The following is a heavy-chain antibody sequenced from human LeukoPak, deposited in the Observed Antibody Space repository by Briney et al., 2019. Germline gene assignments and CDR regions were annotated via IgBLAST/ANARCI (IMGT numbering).Heavy chain of an antibody. CDR1: GGSISSSSYY. D-gene: IGHD6-6*01. Sequence: PSETLSLTCTVSGGSISSSSYYWGWIRQPPGKGLEWIGSIYYSGSTYYNPSLKSRVTISVDTSKNQFSLKLSSVTAADTAVYYCARLRGIAARPVYYYYYMDVWGKGTTVTVSS. J-gene: IGHJ6*03. CDR2: IYYSGST. CDR3: ARLRGIAARPVYYYYYMDV. V-gene: IGHV4-39*07.